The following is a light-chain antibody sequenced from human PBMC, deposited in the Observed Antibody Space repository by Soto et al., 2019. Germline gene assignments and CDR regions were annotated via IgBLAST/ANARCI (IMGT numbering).Light chain of an antibody. J-gene: IGKJ2*01. Sequence: DIQMTQSPSILSASVGDRVTITCRASQSISNWLAWYQQKPGRAPKVLIYDASSVQSGVPSRFSGSGSETEFTLTISSLQPDDIAAYYCQQYKSYPYIFGQGTNLEI. CDR3: QQYKSYPYI. CDR2: DAS. CDR1: QSISNW. V-gene: IGKV1-5*01.